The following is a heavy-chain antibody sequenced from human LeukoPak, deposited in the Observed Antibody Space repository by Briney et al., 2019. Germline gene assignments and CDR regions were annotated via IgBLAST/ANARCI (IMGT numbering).Heavy chain of an antibody. CDR1: GGTFSSYA. D-gene: IGHD6-25*01. CDR2: IIPIFGTA. J-gene: IGHJ1*01. Sequence: VKVSCKASGGTFSSYAISWVRQAPGQGLEWMGRIIPIFGTANYAQKFQGRVTITTDESTSTAYMELSSLRSEDTAVYYCASLRSSAGYFQHWGQGTLVTVSS. V-gene: IGHV1-69*05. CDR3: ASLRSSAGYFQH.